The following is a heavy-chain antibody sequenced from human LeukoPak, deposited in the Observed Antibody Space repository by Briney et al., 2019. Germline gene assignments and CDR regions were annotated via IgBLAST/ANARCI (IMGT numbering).Heavy chain of an antibody. Sequence: GGSLRLSCTASGFTFSSFGIHWVRQAPGKGLEWVANINQDGSEKYYVDSVKGRFTIPRDNAKNPLYLQMNSLRAEDTAVYYCGRAYGAGSCDYWGQGTLVTVSS. CDR2: INQDGSEK. CDR3: GRAYGAGSCDY. J-gene: IGHJ4*02. D-gene: IGHD3-10*01. V-gene: IGHV3-7*01. CDR1: GFTFSSFG.